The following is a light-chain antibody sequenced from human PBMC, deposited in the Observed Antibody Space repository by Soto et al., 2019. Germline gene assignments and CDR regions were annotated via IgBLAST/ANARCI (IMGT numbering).Light chain of an antibody. Sequence: IVITQSPATLSVSQGERATLSCGASQSVSSNLAWYQQKPGQAPRLLIYGVSTRDTGVRTRFSGSGSGTEFTLTISSLQTEDFATYYCQQSYSIFITFGQGTILDI. J-gene: IGKJ5*01. CDR3: QQSYSIFIT. CDR2: GVS. CDR1: QSVSSN. V-gene: IGKV3D-15*01.